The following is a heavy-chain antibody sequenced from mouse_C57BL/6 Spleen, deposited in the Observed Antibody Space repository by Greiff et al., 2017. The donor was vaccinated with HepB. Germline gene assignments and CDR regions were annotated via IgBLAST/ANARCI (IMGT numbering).Heavy chain of an antibody. Sequence: VQLQQSGPELVKPGASVKISCKASGYTFTDYYMNWVKQSHGKSLEWIGDINPNNGGTSYNQKFKGKATLTVDKSSSTAYMELRSLTSEDSAVYYCAIGEGNRYFDVWGTGTTVTVSS. CDR3: AIGEGNRYFDV. J-gene: IGHJ1*03. CDR1: GYTFTDYY. CDR2: INPNNGGT. D-gene: IGHD2-1*01. V-gene: IGHV1-26*01.